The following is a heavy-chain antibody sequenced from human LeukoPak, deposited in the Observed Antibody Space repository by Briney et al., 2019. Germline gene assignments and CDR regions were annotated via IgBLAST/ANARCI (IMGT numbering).Heavy chain of an antibody. CDR2: INHSGST. CDR1: GGSFSGYY. J-gene: IGHJ3*02. Sequence: SETLSLTCAVYGGSFSGYYWSWIRQPPGKGLEWIGEINHSGSTYYNPSLKSRVTISVDTSKNQFSLKLSSVTAADTAVYYCARGGYDFWSGFSSAFDIWGQGTMVTVSS. CDR3: ARGGYDFWSGFSSAFDI. V-gene: IGHV4-34*01. D-gene: IGHD3-3*01.